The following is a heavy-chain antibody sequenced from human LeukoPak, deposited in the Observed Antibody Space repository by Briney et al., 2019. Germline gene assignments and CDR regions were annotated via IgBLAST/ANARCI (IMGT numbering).Heavy chain of an antibody. D-gene: IGHD6-13*01. CDR3: ASQVHWAAALDS. CDR1: SGSMTSYY. CDR2: IFHTGTA. Sequence: PSETLSLTCNVSSGSMTSYYWSWIRQPPGGGLEWIGYIFHTGTATYNPSLKSRFTMSVDTSQKQFSLKVTSVTAADTAVYYCASQVHWAAALDSWGQGTLVSVSS. J-gene: IGHJ4*02. V-gene: IGHV4-59*08.